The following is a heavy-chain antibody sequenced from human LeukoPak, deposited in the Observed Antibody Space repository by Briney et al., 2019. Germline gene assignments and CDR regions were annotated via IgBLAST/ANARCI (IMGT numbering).Heavy chain of an antibody. J-gene: IGHJ4*02. Sequence: GGSLRLSCAASGFTFSRYWMSWVPQAPGKGLEWVANIKQDGSEKYYVDSVKGRFTISRDNAKNSLYLQMNSLRAEDMAVYYCARVYDSSGWGGYFDYWGQGTLVTVSS. CDR2: IKQDGSEK. D-gene: IGHD3-22*01. V-gene: IGHV3-7*01. CDR3: ARVYDSSGWGGYFDY. CDR1: GFTFSRYW.